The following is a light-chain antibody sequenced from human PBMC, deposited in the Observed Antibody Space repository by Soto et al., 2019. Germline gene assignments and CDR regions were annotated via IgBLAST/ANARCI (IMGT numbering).Light chain of an antibody. CDR2: EVT. CDR1: SSDVGGYNY. J-gene: IGLJ1*01. V-gene: IGLV2-14*01. CDR3: APYTLSRARFL. Sequence: QSALTQPASVSGSPGQSITISCTGSSSDVGGYNYVSWYQQHPGKAPKLMIYEVTYRPSGVPDLFSGSKSGNSASLTISGLQTEDEADYFCAPYTLSRARFLFGTGTKVTVL.